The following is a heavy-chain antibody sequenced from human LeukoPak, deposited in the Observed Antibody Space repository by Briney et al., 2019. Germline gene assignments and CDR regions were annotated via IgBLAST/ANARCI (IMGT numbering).Heavy chain of an antibody. CDR3: ARDWVIQSNWFDP. D-gene: IGHD5-18*01. J-gene: IGHJ5*02. CDR1: GGTFSSYA. CDR2: IIPIFGTA. Sequence: GASVKVSCXASGGTFSSYAISWVRQAPGQGLEWMGGIIPIFGTANYAQKFQGRVTITADESTSTAYMELSSLRSEDTAVYYCARDWVIQSNWFDPWGQGTLVTVSS. V-gene: IGHV1-69*13.